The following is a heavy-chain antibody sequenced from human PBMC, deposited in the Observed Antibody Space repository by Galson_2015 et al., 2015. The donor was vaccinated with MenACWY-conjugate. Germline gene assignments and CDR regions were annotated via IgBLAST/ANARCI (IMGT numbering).Heavy chain of an antibody. CDR2: INPEGSRG. Sequence: SLRLSCAASGFTFSNSWMNWIRQAPGSRLEWVANINPEGSRGTYVDSVKGRFTISRDNAENSVYLEMNSLGPEDTAVFYCAAWTADDNYWAQGTLVTVSS. CDR3: AAWTADDNY. V-gene: IGHV3-7*01. J-gene: IGHJ4*02. CDR1: GFTFSNSW. D-gene: IGHD3/OR15-3a*01.